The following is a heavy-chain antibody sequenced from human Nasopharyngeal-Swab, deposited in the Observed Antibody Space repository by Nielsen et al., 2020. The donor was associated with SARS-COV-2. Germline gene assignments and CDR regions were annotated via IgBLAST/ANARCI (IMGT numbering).Heavy chain of an antibody. V-gene: IGHV3-30*18. CDR2: ISNDGSNK. CDR3: AKAQGIRYGLDV. J-gene: IGHJ6*02. Sequence: GESLKISCAASGFTFSTYAMHWVRQAPGTGLEWVTLISNDGSNKYYGDSVKGRFTISRDNSRNTLFLQMNSLRPEDTAVYYCAKAQGIRYGLDVWGHGTTVTVSS. CDR1: GFTFSTYA.